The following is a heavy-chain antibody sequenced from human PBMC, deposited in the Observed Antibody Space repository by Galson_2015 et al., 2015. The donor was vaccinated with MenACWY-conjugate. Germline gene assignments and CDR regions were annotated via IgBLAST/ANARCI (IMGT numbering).Heavy chain of an antibody. D-gene: IGHD2-8*01. V-gene: IGHV3-74*01. J-gene: IGHJ4*02. Sequence: SLRLSCAVSGFTFSTYWMHWVRQIPGKGLASVSCINGDESTTDYAASVKDRFTISRDNAQNTLFLQMNRLRTEDTAVYYCVRRPNDLKRVDYWGQGTLVNVSS. CDR1: GFTFSTYW. CDR2: INGDESTT. CDR3: VRRPNDLKRVDY.